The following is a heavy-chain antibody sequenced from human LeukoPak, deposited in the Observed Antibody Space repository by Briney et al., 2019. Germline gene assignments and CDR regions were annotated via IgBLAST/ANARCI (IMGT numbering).Heavy chain of an antibody. J-gene: IGHJ4*02. CDR2: IDSYGSST. Sequence: PGGSLRLSCAASGFTFSSYWMHWVRQAPGKGLVWVSRIDSYGSSTSFADSVKGRFTISRDNAKNTLYLQMNSLRAEDTAVYYCAKVRPKVTTVTTYFDYWGQGTLVTVSS. CDR1: GFTFSSYW. V-gene: IGHV3-74*01. CDR3: AKVRPKVTTVTTYFDY. D-gene: IGHD4-17*01.